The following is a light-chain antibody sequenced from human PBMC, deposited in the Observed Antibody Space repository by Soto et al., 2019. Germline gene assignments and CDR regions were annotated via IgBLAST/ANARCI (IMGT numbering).Light chain of an antibody. CDR2: GAS. V-gene: IGKV1-39*01. J-gene: IGKJ3*01. Sequence: DIQMTQSPSSLSASVGDRVTITCRASQSIRSYLNWYQQKPGKAPKLLISGASSLQSGVPSRFSGSGSGTDFTLTICSLQPEDFGTYYCQQTYSIPFTFGPGTKVDIK. CDR1: QSIRSY. CDR3: QQTYSIPFT.